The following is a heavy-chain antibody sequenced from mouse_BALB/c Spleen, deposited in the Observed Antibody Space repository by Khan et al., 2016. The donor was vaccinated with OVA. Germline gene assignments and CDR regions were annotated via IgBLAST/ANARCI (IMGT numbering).Heavy chain of an antibody. Sequence: QVQLKESGAELARPGASVMMSCKTSGYTFTSNTMHWVKQRPGRGLEWIGYINPRSGYTNYNQNFKDKATLTADKSSSTAYMQLSSLTSEDSAVYYCARRTTGYTMDYWGQGTSVTVSS. CDR3: ARRTTGYTMDY. J-gene: IGHJ4*01. CDR1: GYTFTSNT. V-gene: IGHV1-4*01. D-gene: IGHD2-14*01. CDR2: INPRSGYT.